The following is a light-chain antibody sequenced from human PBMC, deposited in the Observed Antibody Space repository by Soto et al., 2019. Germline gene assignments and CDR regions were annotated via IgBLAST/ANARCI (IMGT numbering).Light chain of an antibody. CDR3: QSYDTSLSGSL. J-gene: IGLJ2*01. CDR2: GNS. Sequence: QSVLTQPPSVSGAPGQRVTISCTGSSSNIGGGYDVHWYQQLPGTAPKLLIYGNSNRPSGVPDRFSGSKSGTSASLAITGLQTEDEADYYCQSYDTSLSGSLFGGGTKLTVL. V-gene: IGLV1-40*01. CDR1: SSNIGGGYD.